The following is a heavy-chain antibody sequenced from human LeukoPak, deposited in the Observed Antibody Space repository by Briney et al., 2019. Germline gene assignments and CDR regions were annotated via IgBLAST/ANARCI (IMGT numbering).Heavy chain of an antibody. CDR3: ARGEDRCSSTSCFVRLRYYYMDV. CDR1: GYTFTGYY. V-gene: IGHV1-2*02. D-gene: IGHD2-2*01. Sequence: ASVKVSCKASGYTFTGYYMHWVRQAPGQGLEWMGWINPNSGGTNYAQKFQGRVTMTRDTSISTAYMELSRLRSDDTAVYYCARGEDRCSSTSCFVRLRYYYMDVWGKGTTVTVSS. J-gene: IGHJ6*03. CDR2: INPNSGGT.